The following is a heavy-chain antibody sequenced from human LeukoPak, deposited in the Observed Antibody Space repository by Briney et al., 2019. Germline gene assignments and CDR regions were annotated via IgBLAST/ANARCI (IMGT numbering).Heavy chain of an antibody. CDR2: IYYSGST. Sequence: PSETLSLTCTVSGGSISSYYWSWIRQPPGKGLEWIGYIYYSGSTNYNPSLKSRVTISVDTSKNQFSLKLSSVTAADTAVYYCARVRRSGTTFGDFDYWGQGTLVTVSS. CDR3: ARVRRSGTTFGDFDY. D-gene: IGHD3-16*01. CDR1: GGSISSYY. V-gene: IGHV4-59*12. J-gene: IGHJ4*02.